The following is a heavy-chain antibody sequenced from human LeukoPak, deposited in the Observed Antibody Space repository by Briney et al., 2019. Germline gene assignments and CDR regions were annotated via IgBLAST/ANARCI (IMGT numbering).Heavy chain of an antibody. CDR2: IRSNSDGGTI. CDR3: ATDFYDST. Sequence: GGSLRPSCATSGFTFSNAWMNWVRQAPGKGLEWVGRIRSNSDGGTIDYAAPVKGRFTLSRDDSKTTLYLQMNSLQTEDTAVYYCATDFYDSTWGQGTLVTVSS. J-gene: IGHJ5*02. CDR1: GFTFSNAW. D-gene: IGHD3-22*01. V-gene: IGHV3-15*07.